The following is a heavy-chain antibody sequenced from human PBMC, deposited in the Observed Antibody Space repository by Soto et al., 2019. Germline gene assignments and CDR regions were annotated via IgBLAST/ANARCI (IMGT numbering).Heavy chain of an antibody. Sequence: SETLPLTYIFSGYSFTSCRYYWPWLRQPPRRGLEWLGYISYPGRTKYNPSLQRRVTLSVETCKNDFSLNLSSVTAADTAVYFCAREWRRSTYYVMNVWGHGTGVTVSS. J-gene: IGHJ6*02. CDR3: AREWRRSTYYVMNV. CDR1: GYSFTSCRYY. V-gene: IGHV4-61*03. CDR2: ISYPGRT. D-gene: IGHD5-12*01.